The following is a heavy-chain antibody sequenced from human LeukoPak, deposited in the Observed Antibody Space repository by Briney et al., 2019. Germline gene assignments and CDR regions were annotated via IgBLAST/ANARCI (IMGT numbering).Heavy chain of an antibody. CDR2: ISSSSSYI. J-gene: IGHJ4*02. CDR1: GFTFSSYS. V-gene: IGHV3-21*01. CDR3: ARSRIAAAGTLDY. Sequence: GGSLRLSCAASGFTFSSYSMNWARQAPGKGLEWVSSISSSSSYIYYADSVKGRFTISRDNAKNSLYLQMNSLRAEDTAVYYCARSRIAAAGTLDYWGQGTLVTVSS. D-gene: IGHD6-13*01.